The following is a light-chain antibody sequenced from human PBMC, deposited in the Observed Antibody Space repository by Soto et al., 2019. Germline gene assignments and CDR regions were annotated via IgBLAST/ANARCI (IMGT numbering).Light chain of an antibody. Sequence: GDRVTITCRASQSISRWLTWYQQKPGKAPKVLIYDASSLESGVPSRFXXSGSXTEFTLTXXSLQPXXLGTYYXXXYNSPATFGQGTKLEIK. V-gene: IGKV1-5*01. CDR3: XXYNSPAT. CDR2: DAS. J-gene: IGKJ2*01. CDR1: QSISRW.